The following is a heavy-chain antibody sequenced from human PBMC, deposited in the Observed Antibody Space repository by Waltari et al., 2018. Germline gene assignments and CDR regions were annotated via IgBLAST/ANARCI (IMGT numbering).Heavy chain of an antibody. CDR2: ISGDSNYI. D-gene: IGHD3-3*01. V-gene: IGHV3-21*01. CDR3: ARGSIIAQRLDSFDI. Sequence: VQLVESGGGLVKPGGSLRRSCAASGFTLPTHSMTWVLLASGKGREWVSSISGDSNYIYYADSLKGRFTISRDNTKNSLYLQMNSLRAEDTALYYCARGSIIAQRLDSFDIWGQGTTVTVSS. CDR1: GFTLPTHS. J-gene: IGHJ3*02.